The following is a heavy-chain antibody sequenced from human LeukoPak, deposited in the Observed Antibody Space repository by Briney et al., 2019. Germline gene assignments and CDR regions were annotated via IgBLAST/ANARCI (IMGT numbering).Heavy chain of an antibody. V-gene: IGHV3-48*03. Sequence: PGGSLRLSCAASGFTFSSYEMNWVRQAPGKGLEWVSYISSSGSTIYYADSVRGRLTISRDNAKNSLYLQMNSLRAEDTAVYYCARVQYVGGYDGTADYWGQGTLVTVSS. D-gene: IGHD1-26*01. CDR2: ISSSGSTI. CDR3: ARVQYVGGYDGTADY. J-gene: IGHJ4*02. CDR1: GFTFSSYE.